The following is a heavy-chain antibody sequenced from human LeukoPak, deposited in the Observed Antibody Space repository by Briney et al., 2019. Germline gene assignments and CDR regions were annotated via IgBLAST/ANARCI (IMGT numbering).Heavy chain of an antibody. V-gene: IGHV4-34*01. CDR3: ARVRRIAARPLDY. D-gene: IGHD6-6*01. J-gene: IGHJ4*02. CDR2: INHSGST. CDR1: GGSFSGYY. Sequence: SETLSLTCTVSGGSFSGYYWSLIRQPPGKGLEWSGEINHSGSTNYNPSLKSRVTISVDTSKNQFSLTLSSVTAADTAVYYCARVRRIAARPLDYWGQGTLVTVSS.